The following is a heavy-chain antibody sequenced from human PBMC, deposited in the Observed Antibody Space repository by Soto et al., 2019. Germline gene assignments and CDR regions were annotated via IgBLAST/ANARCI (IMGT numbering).Heavy chain of an antibody. Sequence: QGQLVQSGPEVKKPGASVKVSCKTSGYTFSRYGISWVRQAPGQGLEWMGWISGYNGDTNYAQKVQGRVTMTIDTSSXTAYMELRSLTSDETAIYYCAKNGQPPYYYYGMDVWGQGTTVTVSS. CDR2: ISGYNGDT. V-gene: IGHV1-18*01. CDR3: AKNGQPPYYYYGMDV. J-gene: IGHJ6*02. D-gene: IGHD2-8*01. CDR1: GYTFSRYG.